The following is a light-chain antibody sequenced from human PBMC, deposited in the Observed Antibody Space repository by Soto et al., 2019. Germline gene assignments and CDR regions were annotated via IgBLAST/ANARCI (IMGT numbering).Light chain of an antibody. CDR3: SSYTSSSTLGV. Sequence: QSALTQPASVSGSPGQSITLSCTGTSSDVGGYNYVSWYQQHPGKAPKLMIYAVSNRPSGVSNRFSGSKAGNTASLTISGLQAEDEADYYCSSYTSSSTLGVFGTGTKLTVL. V-gene: IGLV2-14*01. CDR1: SSDVGGYNY. CDR2: AVS. J-gene: IGLJ1*01.